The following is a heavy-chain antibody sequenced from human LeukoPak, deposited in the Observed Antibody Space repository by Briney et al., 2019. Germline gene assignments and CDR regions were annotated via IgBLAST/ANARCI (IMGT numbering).Heavy chain of an antibody. CDR1: GFTFSNYG. J-gene: IGHJ4*02. V-gene: IGHV3-7*01. Sequence: GGPQTLPCVVSGFTFSNYGMSWLRQAPGKGLEWGATIRQDGSDKFFLDSVRGRFTISRDNAENSLYLQIVCLRGEDTAVYYCWRDKGFGGSSFDYWGQGTLVTVSS. CDR3: WRDKGFGGSSFDY. D-gene: IGHD4-23*01. CDR2: IRQDGSDK.